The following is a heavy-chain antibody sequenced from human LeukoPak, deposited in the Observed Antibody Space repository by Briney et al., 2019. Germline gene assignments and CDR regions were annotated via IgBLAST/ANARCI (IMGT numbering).Heavy chain of an antibody. D-gene: IGHD1-20*01. J-gene: IGHJ4*02. CDR2: IGHRSSDI. CDR3: ARSLTALDY. CDR1: GFTLSSDT. Sequence: GGSQRLSCAASGFTLSSDTMNWVRQAPGEGLEWVSQIGHRSSDIWHADSVKGRFTASRDNAKNSVYLQMNGLRAEDSALYYCARSLTALDYWGLGTLVTVSS. V-gene: IGHV3-21*05.